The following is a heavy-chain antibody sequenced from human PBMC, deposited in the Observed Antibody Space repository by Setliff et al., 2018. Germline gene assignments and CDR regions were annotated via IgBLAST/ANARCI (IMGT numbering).Heavy chain of an antibody. J-gene: IGHJ4*02. Sequence: GGFLRLSCGASGFTYNNDWVSWVRQAPGKGLEWLASINPHGSEKYYADSVKGRFTISRDNAKNSLSLQMNNLRTEDTAVYYCFGAGTCSYWGQGTLVTVSS. CDR3: FGAGTCSY. D-gene: IGHD3-10*01. CDR1: GFTYNNDW. V-gene: IGHV3-7*01. CDR2: INPHGSEK.